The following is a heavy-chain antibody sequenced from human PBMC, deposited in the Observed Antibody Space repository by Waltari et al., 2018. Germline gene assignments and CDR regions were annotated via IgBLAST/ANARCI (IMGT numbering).Heavy chain of an antibody. J-gene: IGHJ3*02. CDR3: ARDGRGNDAFDI. Sequence: EVQLVESGGGLVQPGGSLRLPCAASGFTFSSYWMHWVRQAPGKGLVWVSRINPNGGSTTYADSVRGRFTISRDNAKNTLYLQMNSLRAEDTAVYYCARDGRGNDAFDIWGQGTMVTVSS. V-gene: IGHV3-74*01. D-gene: IGHD3-10*01. CDR1: GFTFSSYW. CDR2: INPNGGST.